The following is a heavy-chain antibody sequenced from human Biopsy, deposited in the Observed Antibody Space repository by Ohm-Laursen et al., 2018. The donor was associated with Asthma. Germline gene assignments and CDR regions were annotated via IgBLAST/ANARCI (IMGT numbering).Heavy chain of an antibody. CDR1: GFTFGDYW. D-gene: IGHD3-3*02. CDR3: ARTFHFWSPYHAEHYQL. CDR2: IKHDGTEK. J-gene: IGHJ1*01. V-gene: IGHV3-7*01. Sequence: SLRLSCAASGFTFGDYWMSWVRQVPGKGLEWVANIKHDGTEKNHVDSLKGRSTISRDNAKNSLYLQMNGLRAEDTAVYYCARTFHFWSPYHAEHYQLWGQGTLVTVSS.